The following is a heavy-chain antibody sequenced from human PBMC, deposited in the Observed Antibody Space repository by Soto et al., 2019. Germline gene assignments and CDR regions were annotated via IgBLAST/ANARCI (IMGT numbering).Heavy chain of an antibody. CDR3: ASSYSSSWPLQTYYYYGMDV. V-gene: IGHV3-53*01. CDR1: GFTVSSNY. J-gene: IGHJ6*02. Sequence: PGGSLRLSCAASGFTVSSNYMSWVRQAPGKGLECVSFIYSGGITYYADSVKGRFTISRDNSKNTLYFQMNSLRAEDTAVYYCASSYSSSWPLQTYYYYGMDVWGQGTTVTVSS. D-gene: IGHD6-13*01. CDR2: IYSGGIT.